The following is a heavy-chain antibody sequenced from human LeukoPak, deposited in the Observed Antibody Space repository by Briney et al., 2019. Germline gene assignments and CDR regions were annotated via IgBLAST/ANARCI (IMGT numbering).Heavy chain of an antibody. J-gene: IGHJ4*02. CDR3: VKARQGTAAQIDY. D-gene: IGHD6-6*01. V-gene: IGHV3-9*01. CDR2: VSWNGGTI. CDR1: GFTFDDCA. Sequence: SLRLSCAASGFTFDDCAMHWARQAPGKGLEWVSGVSWNGGTIGHADSVKGRFTISRDNTKNSLYLQMNSLTTEDTAFYYCVKARQGTAAQIDYWGQGTLVTVSS.